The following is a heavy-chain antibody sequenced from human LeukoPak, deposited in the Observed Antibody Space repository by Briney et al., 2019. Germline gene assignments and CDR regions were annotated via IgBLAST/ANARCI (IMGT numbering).Heavy chain of an antibody. D-gene: IGHD4-17*01. CDR2: FDPEEGET. CDR1: GDTLSEFS. V-gene: IGHV1-24*01. CDR3: ATAPKEYGACGEEDASFDV. J-gene: IGHJ3*01. Sequence: GASVKVSCRVSGDTLSEFSMYWVRQAPGKGLEWMGGFDPEEGETVYAQKFQGRVTMTEDSSTDTAYMELSRLRSEDTALYYCATAPKEYGACGEEDASFDVGGQGTMVIVSS.